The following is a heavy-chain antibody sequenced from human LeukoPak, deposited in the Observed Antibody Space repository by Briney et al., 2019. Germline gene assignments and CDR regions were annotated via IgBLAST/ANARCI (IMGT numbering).Heavy chain of an antibody. Sequence: PGGSLRLSCAASGFTFSSYGMHWVRQAPGKGLEWVAVISYDGSNKYYADSVKGRFTISRDNSKNTLYLQMNSLRAEDTAVYYCAKDRTAMAYNWFDPWGQGTLVTVSS. D-gene: IGHD5-18*01. V-gene: IGHV3-30*18. CDR2: ISYDGSNK. CDR1: GFTFSSYG. CDR3: AKDRTAMAYNWFDP. J-gene: IGHJ5*02.